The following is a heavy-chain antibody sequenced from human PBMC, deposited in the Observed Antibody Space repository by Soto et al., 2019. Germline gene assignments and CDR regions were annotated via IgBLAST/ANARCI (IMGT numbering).Heavy chain of an antibody. J-gene: IGHJ5*02. Sequence: EVQLVGSGGGLVQPGGSLRLSCAASGFTFSSYWMHWVRQAPGKGLVWVSRINSDGSSTSYADSVKGRFTISRDNAKNTLYVQMNSLRAEDTALYYCARVRASYYYDSSGYYQEGFDPWGQGTLVTVSS. CDR3: ARVRASYYYDSSGYYQEGFDP. V-gene: IGHV3-74*01. D-gene: IGHD3-22*01. CDR1: GFTFSSYW. CDR2: INSDGSST.